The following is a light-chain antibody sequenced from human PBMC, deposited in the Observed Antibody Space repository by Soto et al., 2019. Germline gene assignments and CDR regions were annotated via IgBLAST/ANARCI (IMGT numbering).Light chain of an antibody. J-gene: IGKJ1*01. CDR1: QSVRSN. V-gene: IGKV3-11*01. Sequence: EIVLTQSPATLSLSPGERATLSCRASQSVRSNLAWYQQKPGQAPRLLIYDASNRATGIPGRFSGSGSGTDFTLTISNLEPEDFAVYYCQQRSNWPWTFGQGDKVELK. CDR2: DAS. CDR3: QQRSNWPWT.